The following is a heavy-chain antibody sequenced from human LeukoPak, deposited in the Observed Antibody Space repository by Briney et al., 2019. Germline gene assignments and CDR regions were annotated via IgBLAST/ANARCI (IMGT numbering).Heavy chain of an antibody. D-gene: IGHD6-19*01. CDR1: GGSISSYY. Sequence: PSETLSLTCTVSGGSISSYYWSWIRQPPGKGLGWIGYIYYSGSTNYNPSLKSRVTISVDTSKNQFSLKLSSVTAADTAVYYCARGFTLAVAGTRVGYYFDYWGQGTLVTVSS. CDR3: ARGFTLAVAGTRVGYYFDY. CDR2: IYYSGST. J-gene: IGHJ4*02. V-gene: IGHV4-59*01.